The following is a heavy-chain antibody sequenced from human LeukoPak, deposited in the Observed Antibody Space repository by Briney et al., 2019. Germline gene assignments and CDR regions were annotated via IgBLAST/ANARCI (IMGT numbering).Heavy chain of an antibody. CDR2: KNPADSDT. V-gene: IGHV5-51*01. D-gene: IGHD5-24*01. J-gene: IGHJ6*02. CDR1: GYSFSSYW. CDR3: ARGEGGYNYAF. Sequence: GESLKISCKASGYSFSSYWIAWVRQIPGKGLEWMGIKNPADSDTRYSLSIQGQVTISADRSISTAYLQWSSLKASDTAIYYCARGEGGYNYAFWGQGTTVTVSS.